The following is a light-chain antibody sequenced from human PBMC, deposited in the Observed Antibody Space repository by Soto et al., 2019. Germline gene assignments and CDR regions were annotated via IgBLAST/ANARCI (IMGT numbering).Light chain of an antibody. CDR2: GAS. J-gene: IGKJ2*01. V-gene: IGKV3-20*01. CDR1: QSVSSSY. CDR3: QQYGSSPHT. Sequence: EIVLTQSPGTLSLSPGERATLSCRASQSVSSSYLAWYQQKPGQAPRLLTYGASTRATGIPDRFSGGGSGTDFTLTISSLEPEDCAVYFCQQYGSSPHTFGQGTKLEIK.